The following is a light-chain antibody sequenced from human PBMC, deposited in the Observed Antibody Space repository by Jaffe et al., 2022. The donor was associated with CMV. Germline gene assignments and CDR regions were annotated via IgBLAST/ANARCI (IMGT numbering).Light chain of an antibody. Sequence: EIVMTQSPGTLSVSPGERVTLSCRASQSVSSNLAWYQQKPGQAPRLLIYAASTRATGIPARFSGSGSGTEFTLTISSLESEDLAVYYCQQYNNWLGTFGQGTKVEIK. CDR3: QQYNNWLGT. CDR1: QSVSSN. J-gene: IGKJ1*01. CDR2: AAS. V-gene: IGKV3-15*01.